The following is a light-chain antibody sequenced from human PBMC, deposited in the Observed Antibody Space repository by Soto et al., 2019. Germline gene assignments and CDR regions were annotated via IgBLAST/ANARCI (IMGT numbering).Light chain of an antibody. V-gene: IGKV3-11*01. CDR1: QSVSSY. J-gene: IGKJ4*01. CDR2: DAS. Sequence: EIVLTQSPATLSLSPGERATLSCRASQSVSSYLAWYQQKPGQAPRLLIYDASNRATGIQARFSGSGSGTVFTLTISSLEPEDFAVYYCQQRSNWPPLPFGGGTKVEIK. CDR3: QQRSNWPPLP.